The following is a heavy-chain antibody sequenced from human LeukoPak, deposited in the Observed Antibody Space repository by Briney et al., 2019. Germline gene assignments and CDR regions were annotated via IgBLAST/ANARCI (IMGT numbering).Heavy chain of an antibody. CDR1: GYTFTSYY. CDR3: AREYYYDSSGYPDAFDI. D-gene: IGHD3-22*01. CDR2: INPSGGST. V-gene: IGHV1-46*01. Sequence: ASVTVSCKASGYTFTSYYMHWVRQAPGQGLEWMGIINPSGGSTSYAQKFQGRVTMTRDTSTSTVYMELSSLRSENTAVYYFAREYYYDSSGYPDAFDIWGQGTMVTVSS. J-gene: IGHJ3*02.